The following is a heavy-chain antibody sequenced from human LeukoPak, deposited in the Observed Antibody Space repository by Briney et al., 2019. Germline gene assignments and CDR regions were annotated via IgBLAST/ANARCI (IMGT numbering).Heavy chain of an antibody. CDR3: AKDRGGQRWLQFHYFDY. D-gene: IGHD5-24*01. V-gene: IGHV3-30*02. Sequence: GGSLRLSCAASGFTFSSYGMHWVRQAPGKGLEWVAFIRYDGSNKYYADSVKGRFTISRDNSKNTLYLQMNSLRAEDTAVYYCAKDRGGQRWLQFHYFDYWGQGTLVTVSS. J-gene: IGHJ4*02. CDR1: GFTFSSYG. CDR2: IRYDGSNK.